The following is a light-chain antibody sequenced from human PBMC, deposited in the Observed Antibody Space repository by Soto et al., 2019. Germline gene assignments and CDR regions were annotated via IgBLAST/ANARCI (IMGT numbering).Light chain of an antibody. V-gene: IGLV2-14*01. J-gene: IGLJ2*01. Sequence: QSVLTQPASGSGSPGQSITISCTGTSSDVGVYDSVSWYQQHPGKAPKLMIYEVSNRPSGVSSRFSGSKSGNTASLTISGLQAEDEADYYCSSYTSSSTVGVFGGGTKLTVL. CDR3: SSYTSSSTVGV. CDR1: SSDVGVYDS. CDR2: EVS.